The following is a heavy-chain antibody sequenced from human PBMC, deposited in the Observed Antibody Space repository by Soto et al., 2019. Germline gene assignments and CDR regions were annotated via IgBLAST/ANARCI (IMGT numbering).Heavy chain of an antibody. CDR1: GYTFTGYY. J-gene: IGHJ6*04. Sequence: ASVKVSCKASGYTFTGYYMHWVRQAPGQGLEWMGWINPNSGGTNYAQKFQGWVTMTRDTSISTAYMELSRLRSDDTAVYYCARDRSHVYCSSTSCYTGTEVWGKGNTVTVSS. CDR3: ARDRSHVYCSSTSCYTGTEV. V-gene: IGHV1-2*04. D-gene: IGHD2-2*01. CDR2: INPNSGGT.